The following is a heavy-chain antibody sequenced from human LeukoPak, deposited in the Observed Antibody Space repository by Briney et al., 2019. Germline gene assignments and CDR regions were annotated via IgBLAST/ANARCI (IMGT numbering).Heavy chain of an antibody. J-gene: IGHJ4*02. D-gene: IGHD4-11*01. Sequence: SDTLSLTCTVSGGSIRSYYWSWIRQPPGKELEWIGYIYHSGSTNCNPSLKSRVTISVDTSENQFSLKLSSVTAADTAVYYCARHDYSNYIVFNYWGQGTPVTVSS. V-gene: IGHV4-59*01. CDR3: ARHDYSNYIVFNY. CDR2: IYHSGST. CDR1: GGSIRSYY.